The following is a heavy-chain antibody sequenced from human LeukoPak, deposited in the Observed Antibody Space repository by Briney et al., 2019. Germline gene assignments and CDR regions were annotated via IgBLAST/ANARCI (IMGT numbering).Heavy chain of an antibody. V-gene: IGHV4-39*07. CDR3: ARDLIRSPDV. Sequence: PSETLSLTCTVSGGSISSSYYYWGWIRQPPGKGLEWIGSIYYSGSTYYNPSLKSRVTISVDTSKNQFSLRLSSVTAADTAVYYCARDLIRSPDVWGQGTTVTVSS. D-gene: IGHD2-8*01. CDR2: IYYSGST. J-gene: IGHJ6*02. CDR1: GGSISSSYYY.